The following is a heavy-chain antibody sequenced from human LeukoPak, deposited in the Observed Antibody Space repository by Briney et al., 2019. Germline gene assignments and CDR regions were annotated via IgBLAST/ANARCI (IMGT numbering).Heavy chain of an antibody. CDR3: ARGEMVYRRYNWFDP. CDR2: ISSSGSTI. Sequence: PGGSLRLSCAASGFTFSSYEMNWVRQAPGKGLEWVSYISSSGSTIYYADSVKGRFTIPRDNAKNSLYLQMNSLRAEDTAVYYCARGEMVYRRYNWFDPWGQGTLVTVSS. CDR1: GFTFSSYE. J-gene: IGHJ5*02. D-gene: IGHD2-8*01. V-gene: IGHV3-48*03.